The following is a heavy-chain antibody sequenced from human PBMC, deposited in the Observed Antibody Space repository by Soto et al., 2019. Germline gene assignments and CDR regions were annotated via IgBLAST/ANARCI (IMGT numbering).Heavy chain of an antibody. J-gene: IGHJ4*02. CDR3: AARAVAAPR. CDR2: IYSGGRT. Sequence: EVQLVESGGGLVQPGGSLRLSCAASGFTFGNNYMNWVRQAPGKGLEWVSVIYSGGRTDYADSVKGRFTISRDSSKNTLFLQMNSLRAEDTAIYYCAARAVAAPRWGQGTLVTVSS. V-gene: IGHV3-66*01. CDR1: GFTFGNNY. D-gene: IGHD6-19*01.